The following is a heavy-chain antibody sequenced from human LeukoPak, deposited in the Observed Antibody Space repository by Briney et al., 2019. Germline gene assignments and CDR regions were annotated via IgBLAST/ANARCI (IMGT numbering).Heavy chain of an antibody. D-gene: IGHD6-19*01. CDR3: AKDSRYSSGWYVC. Sequence: QPGGSLRLSCAASGFTFSSYWMSWVRQAPGKGLEWVANIKQDGSEKYYVDSVKGRFTISRDNAKNSLYLQMNSLRAEDTAVYYCAKDSRYSSGWYVCWGQGTLVTVSS. CDR1: GFTFSSYW. V-gene: IGHV3-7*03. CDR2: IKQDGSEK. J-gene: IGHJ4*02.